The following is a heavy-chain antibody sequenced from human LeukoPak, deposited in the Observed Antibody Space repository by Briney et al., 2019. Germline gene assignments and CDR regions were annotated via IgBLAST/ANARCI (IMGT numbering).Heavy chain of an antibody. D-gene: IGHD3-10*01. V-gene: IGHV4-4*07. CDR1: GGSISSYY. CDR2: IYTSGST. J-gene: IGHJ3*02. Sequence: SETLSLTCTVSGGSISSYYWSWIRQPAGKGLEWIGRIYTSGSTNYNPSLKGRVTMSVDTSKNQFSLKLSSVTAADTAVYYCARGLQGYGSGKRAFDIWGQGTMVTVSS. CDR3: ARGLQGYGSGKRAFDI.